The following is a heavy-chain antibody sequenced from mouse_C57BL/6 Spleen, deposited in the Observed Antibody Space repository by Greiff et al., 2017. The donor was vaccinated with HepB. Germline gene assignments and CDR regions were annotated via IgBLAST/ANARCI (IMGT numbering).Heavy chain of an antibody. CDR1: GYTFTGYW. Sequence: VKLMESGAELMKPGASVKLSCKATGYTFTGYWIEWVKQRPGHGLEWIGEILPGSGSTNYNEKFKGKATFTADTSSNTAYMQLSSLTTEDSAIYCCARRRITTVVEEYFDVWGTGTTVTVSS. D-gene: IGHD1-1*01. CDR2: ILPGSGST. CDR3: ARRRITTVVEEYFDV. V-gene: IGHV1-9*01. J-gene: IGHJ1*03.